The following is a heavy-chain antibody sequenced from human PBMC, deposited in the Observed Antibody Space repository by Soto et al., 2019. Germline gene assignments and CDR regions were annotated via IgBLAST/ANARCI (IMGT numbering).Heavy chain of an antibody. J-gene: IGHJ6*02. D-gene: IGHD3-3*01. CDR1: GGTFSSYA. Sequence: SSVKVSCKASGGTFSSYAISWVRQAPGQGLEWMGGIIPIFGTANYAQKFQGRVTITADESTSTAYMELSSLRSEDTAVYYCARDRRYYDFWSGYLAWAVWGQGNTVTVSS. V-gene: IGHV1-69*13. CDR3: ARDRRYYDFWSGYLAWAV. CDR2: IIPIFGTA.